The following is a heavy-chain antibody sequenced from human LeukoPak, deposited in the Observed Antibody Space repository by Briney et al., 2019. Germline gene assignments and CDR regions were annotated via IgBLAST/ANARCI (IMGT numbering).Heavy chain of an antibody. CDR3: ARRGYGDFDDAFDI. D-gene: IGHD4-17*01. J-gene: IGHJ3*02. Sequence: GASERVSCKASGYTFTNYGISWVRQAPGQGLEWMGWISAYNGNTNYAQRLQGRVTVTTDTSTSTAYMELRSLTSDDTAVYSCARRGYGDFDDAFDIWGQGTLVTVSS. V-gene: IGHV1-18*01. CDR1: GYTFTNYG. CDR2: ISAYNGNT.